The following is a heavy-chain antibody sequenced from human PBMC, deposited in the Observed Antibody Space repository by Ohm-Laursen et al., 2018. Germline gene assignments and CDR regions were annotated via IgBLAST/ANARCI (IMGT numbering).Heavy chain of an antibody. D-gene: IGHD6-13*01. J-gene: IGHJ5*02. CDR1: GFTFSSYG. CDR2: ISYDGSNK. Sequence: SLRLSCAASGFTFSSYGMHWVRQAPGKGLEWVAVISYDGSNKYYADSVKGRFTISRDNSKNTLYLQMNSLRAEDTAVYYCAKDPAGGGYSSSWYHWFDPWGQGTLVTVSS. V-gene: IGHV3-30*18. CDR3: AKDPAGGGYSSSWYHWFDP.